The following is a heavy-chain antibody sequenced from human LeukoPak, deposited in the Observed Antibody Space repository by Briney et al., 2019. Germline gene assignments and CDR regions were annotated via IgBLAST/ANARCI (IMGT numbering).Heavy chain of an antibody. J-gene: IGHJ4*02. Sequence: GGSLRLSCAASGFTVSSNYMSWVRQAPGKGLEWVSVIYSGGTTYYADSVKGRFTISRDNSKNTLYLQMNSLRAEDTAVFYCARHPACSGGRCYFNFDYWGQGTLVTVSS. CDR1: GFTVSSNY. D-gene: IGHD2-15*01. CDR2: IYSGGTT. CDR3: ARHPACSGGRCYFNFDY. V-gene: IGHV3-66*04.